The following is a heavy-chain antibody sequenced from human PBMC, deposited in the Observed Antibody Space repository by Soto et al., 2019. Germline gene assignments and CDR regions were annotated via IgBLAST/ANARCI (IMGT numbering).Heavy chain of an antibody. CDR2: VFHTGTT. CDR1: GDSVSSPYY. CDR3: ARSAGWYAVHS. Sequence: QVQLQESGPGLVKPSETLSLTCAVSGDSVSSPYYWCWVRQPPGKGLEWIGEVFHTGTTSYNPSLRSRVTISMDKSNNQFSLDLSSVTAADTAVYYCARSAGWYAVHSWGPGTLVIVSS. D-gene: IGHD6-19*01. V-gene: IGHV4-4*02. J-gene: IGHJ4*02.